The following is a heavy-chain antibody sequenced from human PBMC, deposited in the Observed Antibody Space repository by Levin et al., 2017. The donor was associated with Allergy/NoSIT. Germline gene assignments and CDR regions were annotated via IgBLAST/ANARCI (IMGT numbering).Heavy chain of an antibody. CDR2: ISGSGGST. CDR3: AKDLPLNSYGLYFDY. D-gene: IGHD5-18*01. V-gene: IGHV3-23*01. J-gene: IGHJ4*02. CDR1: GFTFSIYA. Sequence: PGGSLRLSCAASGFTFSIYAMTWVRQAPGKGLEWVSGISGSGGSTYYADSVKGRFTISRDNSKNTLYLQMNSLRAEDTAVYYCAKDLPLNSYGLYFDYWGQGTLVTVSS.